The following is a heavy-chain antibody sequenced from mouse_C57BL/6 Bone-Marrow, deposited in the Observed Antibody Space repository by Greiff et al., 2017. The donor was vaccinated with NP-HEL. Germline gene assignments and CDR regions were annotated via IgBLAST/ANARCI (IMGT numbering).Heavy chain of an antibody. Sequence: QVHVKQSGAELARPGASVKLSCKASGYTFTSYGISWVKQRTGQGLEWIGEIYPRSGNTYYNEKFKGKATLTADKSSSTAYMELRSLTSEDSAVYFCARSGIWAFTTVYWGQGTTLTVSS. J-gene: IGHJ2*01. V-gene: IGHV1-81*01. CDR1: GYTFTSYG. D-gene: IGHD1-1*01. CDR3: ARSGIWAFTTVY. CDR2: IYPRSGNT.